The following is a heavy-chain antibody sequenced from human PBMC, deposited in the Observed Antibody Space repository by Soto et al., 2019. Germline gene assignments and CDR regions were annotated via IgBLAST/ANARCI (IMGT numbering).Heavy chain of an antibody. CDR1: RSTLSSYA. D-gene: IGHD1-26*01. CDR3: AKDRYRGTDAAGFDY. J-gene: IGHJ4*02. V-gene: IGHV3-30*02. CDR2: IYYVGGNA. Sequence: GGSLRLSCALSRSTLSSYAIGCVSQAPDKGREWVASIYYVGGNAKYTESVKDRFTISRDHSHKTTYLQMSRLRTEDTAMYYCAKDRYRGTDAAGFDYWGQGTLVTVSS.